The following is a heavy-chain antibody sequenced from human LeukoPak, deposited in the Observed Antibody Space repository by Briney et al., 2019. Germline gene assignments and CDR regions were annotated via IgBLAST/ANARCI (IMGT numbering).Heavy chain of an antibody. CDR3: ARGLAVSPMAPISDN. V-gene: IGHV3-7*01. CDR2: IRQDSGDT. J-gene: IGHJ4*02. Sequence: SGGSLRLSCAASGFIFSAYWMNWVRQAPGKGLEWVASIRQDSGDTRYVDSVRGRFTISRDNSQNSLYLQMNSLRVEDTAVYYCARGLAVSPMAPISDNWGQGTLVTVSS. D-gene: IGHD3-10*01. CDR1: GFIFSAYW.